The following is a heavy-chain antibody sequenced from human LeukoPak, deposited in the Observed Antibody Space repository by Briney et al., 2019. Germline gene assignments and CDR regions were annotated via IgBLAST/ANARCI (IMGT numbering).Heavy chain of an antibody. J-gene: IGHJ4*02. CDR3: ARDQGRYSSSWYLDY. D-gene: IGHD6-13*01. Sequence: GGSLRLSCAASGFTFSSYGLHWIRQAPGKGLEWVAFIQYDESNKYYADSVKGRFTISRDNSKNTLYLQMNSLRAEDTAVYYCARDQGRYSSSWYLDYWGQGTLVTVSS. V-gene: IGHV3-30*02. CDR1: GFTFSSYG. CDR2: IQYDESNK.